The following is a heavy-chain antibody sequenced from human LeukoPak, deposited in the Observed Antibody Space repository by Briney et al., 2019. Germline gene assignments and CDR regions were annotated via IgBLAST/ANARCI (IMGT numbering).Heavy chain of an antibody. CDR1: GVNFSTTA. CDR2: FGGTGDI. CDR3: AKDVLRWAFDY. J-gene: IGHJ4*02. Sequence: GGSLRLSCAASGVNFSTTAMAWVRQAPGKGLELVAGFGGTGDIHYADSVRGRFTISRDNSKGILYLQMDSLRAEDTAVYYCAKDVLRWAFDYWGQGTLVTVSS. V-gene: IGHV3-23*01. D-gene: IGHD3-16*01.